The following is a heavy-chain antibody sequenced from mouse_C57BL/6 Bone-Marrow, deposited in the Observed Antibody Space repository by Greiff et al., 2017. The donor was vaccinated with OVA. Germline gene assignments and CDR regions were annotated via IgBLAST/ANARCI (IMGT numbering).Heavy chain of an antibody. J-gene: IGHJ1*03. Sequence: EVQLQQSGPELVKPGASVKMSCKASGYTFTDYNMHWVKQSHGKSLEWIGYINPNNGGTSYNQKFKGKATLTVNQSSSTAYMELRSLTSADSAVYDCATIYGNYVWYFDVWGTGTTVTVSS. CDR1: GYTFTDYN. V-gene: IGHV1-22*01. D-gene: IGHD2-1*01. CDR3: ATIYGNYVWYFDV. CDR2: INPNNGGT.